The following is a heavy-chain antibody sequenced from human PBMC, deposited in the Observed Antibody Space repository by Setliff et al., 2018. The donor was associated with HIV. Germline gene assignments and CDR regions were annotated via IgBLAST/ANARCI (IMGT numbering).Heavy chain of an antibody. D-gene: IGHD6-13*01. J-gene: IGHJ5*02. CDR3: ARAPRSPKYSSSWANWFDP. CDR2: IIPFFRTA. Sequence: ASVKVSCKASGGTFSSYAISWVRQAPGQGLEWMGGIIPFFRTANYAQNFQGRVTITADESTSTAYTELSSLRSEDTAVYYCARAPRSPKYSSSWANWFDPWGQGTLVTVS. V-gene: IGHV1-69*13. CDR1: GGTFSSYA.